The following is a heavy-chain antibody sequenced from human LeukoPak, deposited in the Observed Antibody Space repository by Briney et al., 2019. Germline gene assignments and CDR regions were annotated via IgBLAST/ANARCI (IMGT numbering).Heavy chain of an antibody. V-gene: IGHV4-59*01. CDR3: AREKNGNEPFDY. Sequence: SETLSLTCTVSGASISSYYWSWIRQPPGKGLEWIGYLYNTRNTYYNPSLRSRVTISVDTSKNQFSLKVSSVTAADTAVYYCAREKNGNEPFDYWGQGTLVTVSS. D-gene: IGHD4-23*01. CDR1: GASISSYY. J-gene: IGHJ4*02. CDR2: LYNTRNT.